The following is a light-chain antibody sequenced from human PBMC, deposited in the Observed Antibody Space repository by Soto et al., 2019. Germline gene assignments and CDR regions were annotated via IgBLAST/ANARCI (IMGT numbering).Light chain of an antibody. CDR1: NSDIGTYNY. Sequence: QSALAQPASVSGSPGQSITISCTGSNSDIGTYNYVSWYQQLPGKAPKLVISEVSNRPSGISGRFSGSKSGNAASLTISGLQAEDEATYYCSSYTGTSTLYVFGPGTKVTV. CDR3: SSYTGTSTLYV. CDR2: EVS. J-gene: IGLJ1*01. V-gene: IGLV2-14*01.